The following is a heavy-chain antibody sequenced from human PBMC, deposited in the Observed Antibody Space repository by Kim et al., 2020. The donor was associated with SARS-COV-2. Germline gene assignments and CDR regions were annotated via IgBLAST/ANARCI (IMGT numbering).Heavy chain of an antibody. D-gene: IGHD5-12*01. CDR1: GGSISSGGYY. CDR3: ARVCSGYDYFDY. Sequence: SETLSLTCTVSGGSISSGGYYWSWIRQHPGKGLEWIGYIYYSGSIYYNPSLKSRVTISVDTSKNQFSLKLSSVTAADTAVYYCARVCSGYDYFDYWGQGTLVTVSS. J-gene: IGHJ4*02. V-gene: IGHV4-31*03. CDR2: IYYSGSI.